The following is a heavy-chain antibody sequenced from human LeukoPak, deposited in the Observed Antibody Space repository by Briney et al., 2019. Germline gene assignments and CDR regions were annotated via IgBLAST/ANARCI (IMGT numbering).Heavy chain of an antibody. J-gene: IGHJ4*02. CDR2: IHSSGST. CDR3: ARANSYDGSGHYYEFAY. D-gene: IGHD3-22*01. V-gene: IGHV4-61*02. Sequence: PSQTLSLTCTVSGGSISSSSYYWSWLRQPAGKGLEWIGRIHSSGSTNYNPSPKSRVTMSVDTSKNHFSLKLSSVTAADTAVYYCARANSYDGSGHYYEFAYWGQGTLVTVSP. CDR1: GGSISSSSYY.